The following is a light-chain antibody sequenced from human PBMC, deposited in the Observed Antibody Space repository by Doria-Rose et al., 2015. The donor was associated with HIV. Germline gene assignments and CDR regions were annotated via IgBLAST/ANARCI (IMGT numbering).Light chain of an antibody. CDR1: QGISRY. J-gene: IGKJ1*01. CDR3: QQFDSFPRT. CDR2: GAS. V-gene: IGKV1-9*01. Sequence: TQSPSFLSASVGVRVTITCRASQGISRYLAWYQQKPGKAPTLLIFGASTLQSEVPSRFSGSGSGTEFTLTISSLQPEDFATYYCQQFDSFPRTFGQGTKVELK.